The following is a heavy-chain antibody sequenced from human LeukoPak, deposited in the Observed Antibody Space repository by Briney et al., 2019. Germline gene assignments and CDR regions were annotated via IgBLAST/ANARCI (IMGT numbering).Heavy chain of an antibody. V-gene: IGHV5-51*01. CDR3: ARATWRGSSTSCYLY. J-gene: IGHJ4*02. D-gene: IGHD2-2*01. Sequence: RGESLKISCKGSGYSFTSYWIGWVRQMPGKGLEWMGIIYPGDSDTRYSPSFQGQVTISADKSISTAYLQWSSLKASDTAMYYCARATWRGSSTSCYLYWGQGTLVTVSS. CDR2: IYPGDSDT. CDR1: GYSFTSYW.